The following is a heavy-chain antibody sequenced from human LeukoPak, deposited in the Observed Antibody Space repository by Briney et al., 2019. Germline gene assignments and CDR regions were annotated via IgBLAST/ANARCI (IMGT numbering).Heavy chain of an antibody. CDR3: ARGGYPLYYFDY. V-gene: IGHV3-48*03. Sequence: GGAPRLSLGAPGFTLSSFEKKLGRPAPGKGVGGVSYISSSGSTIYYADSVKGRFTISRDNAKNSLYLQMNSLRAEDTAVYYCARGGYPLYYFDYWGQGTLVTVSS. CDR1: GFTLSSFE. J-gene: IGHJ4*02. CDR2: ISSSGSTI. D-gene: IGHD3-22*01.